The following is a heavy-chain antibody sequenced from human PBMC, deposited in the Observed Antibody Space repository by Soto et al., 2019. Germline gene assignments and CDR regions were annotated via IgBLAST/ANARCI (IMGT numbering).Heavy chain of an antibody. V-gene: IGHV4-39*01. Sequence: SETLSLTCAVSGGSIGTSAYYWGWIRQAPGKGLEWIGSINHSGNTYLSPSLKDRVTMSVDTSKNSFSLNLRSATAADTGLYYCSRRAPEGFDPWGQGTLVTVSS. J-gene: IGHJ5*02. CDR2: INHSGNT. CDR1: GGSIGTSAYY. CDR3: SRRAPEGFDP.